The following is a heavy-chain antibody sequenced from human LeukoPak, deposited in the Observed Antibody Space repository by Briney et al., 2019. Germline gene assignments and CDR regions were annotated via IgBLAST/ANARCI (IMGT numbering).Heavy chain of an antibody. CDR2: IYTSGST. CDR1: GGSISSYY. D-gene: IGHD3-10*01. Sequence: SSETLSLTCTVSGGSISSYYWSWIRQPAGKGLEWIGRIYTSGSTNYNPSLKSRVTMSVDTSKNPFSLKLSSVTAADTAVYYWAILDYYGSGSYYAFDIWGQGTMVTVSS. CDR3: AILDYYGSGSYYAFDI. J-gene: IGHJ3*02. V-gene: IGHV4-4*07.